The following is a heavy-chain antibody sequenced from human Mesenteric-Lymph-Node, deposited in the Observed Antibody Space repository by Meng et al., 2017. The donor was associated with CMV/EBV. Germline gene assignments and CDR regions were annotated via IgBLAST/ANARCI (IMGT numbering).Heavy chain of an antibody. CDR1: GFTFSSYA. V-gene: IGHV3-30-3*01. D-gene: IGHD6-19*01. J-gene: IGHJ5*02. CDR3: ARDGASGWNGGWCDP. Sequence: LSLTCAASGFTFSSYAMHWVRQAPGKGLEWVAAISYDGSNQYYADSVKGRFTISRDNSKNTLFLQMNSLRAEDTAVYYCARDGASGWNGGWCDPWGQGTLVTVSS. CDR2: ISYDGSNQ.